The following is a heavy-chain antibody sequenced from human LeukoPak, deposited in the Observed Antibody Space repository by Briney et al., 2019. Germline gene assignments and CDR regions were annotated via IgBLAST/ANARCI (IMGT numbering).Heavy chain of an antibody. Sequence: SETLSLTCSVSGGSISSYYWSWIRQSPGKGPEWIGYMSYSGSTDYNPSLKSRVTISVDTSRNQFSLKLSSVTAADTAVYHCARVPPGVRSFDLWGRGTLVIVS. CDR3: ARVPPGVRSFDL. D-gene: IGHD2-8*01. J-gene: IGHJ2*01. CDR2: MSYSGST. CDR1: GGSISSYY. V-gene: IGHV4-59*01.